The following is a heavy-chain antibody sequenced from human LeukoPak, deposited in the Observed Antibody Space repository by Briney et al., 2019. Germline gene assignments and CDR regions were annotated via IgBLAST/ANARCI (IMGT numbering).Heavy chain of an antibody. Sequence: PGXXLRLSRAASGFTFSSYAMSWVRQAPGKGLEWVSAISGSVCSTYYADSLHPPFTISTHNSNNTLYLQMNSLTAEDTAVYYCAKQVAPYYYDSSGYYYDYWGQGTLVTVSS. D-gene: IGHD3-22*01. CDR2: ISGSVCST. CDR3: AKQVAPYYYDSSGYYYDY. J-gene: IGHJ4*02. CDR1: GFTFSSYA. V-gene: IGHV3-23*01.